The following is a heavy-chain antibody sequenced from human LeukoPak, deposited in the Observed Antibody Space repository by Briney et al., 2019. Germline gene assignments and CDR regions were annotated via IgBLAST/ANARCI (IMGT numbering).Heavy chain of an antibody. D-gene: IGHD3-22*01. Sequence: WASAKVSCKVSGYTLTELFMHCVRHAPGKGRGWVGGFDPEDGEKIYAQKFQGRVTMTEYTSTNTAYMELSSLRSEDTAVYYCATVNPYDSSGYLPESWGQGTLVTVSS. CDR3: ATVNPYDSSGYLPES. J-gene: IGHJ4*02. V-gene: IGHV1-24*01. CDR2: FDPEDGEK. CDR1: GYTLTELF.